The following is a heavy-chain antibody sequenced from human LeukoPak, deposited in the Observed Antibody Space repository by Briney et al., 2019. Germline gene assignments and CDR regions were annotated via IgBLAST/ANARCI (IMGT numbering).Heavy chain of an antibody. CDR2: INPNSGGT. J-gene: IGHJ6*03. D-gene: IGHD3-22*01. CDR3: ARSYYDSSGYYPTRAYYYYYMDV. CDR1: GYTFTGYY. V-gene: IGHV1-2*02. Sequence: ASVKVSCKASGYTFTGYYMHWVRQAPGQGLEWMGWINPNSGGTNYAQNFQGRVTMTRDTSISTAYMELSRLRSDDTAVYYCARSYYDSSGYYPTRAYYYYYMDVWGKGTTVTISS.